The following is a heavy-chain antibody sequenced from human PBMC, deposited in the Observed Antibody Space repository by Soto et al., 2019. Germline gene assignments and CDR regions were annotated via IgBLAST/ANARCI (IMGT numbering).Heavy chain of an antibody. Sequence: ASVKVSCKVSGYTLTELSMHWVRQAPGKGLEWMGGFDPEDGETIYAQKFQGRVTMTEDTSTDTAYMELGSLRSEDTAVYYCAAAAYYYDSSGYLPGPFDYWGQGTLVTVSS. D-gene: IGHD3-22*01. J-gene: IGHJ4*02. CDR1: GYTLTELS. CDR2: FDPEDGET. CDR3: AAAAYYYDSSGYLPGPFDY. V-gene: IGHV1-24*01.